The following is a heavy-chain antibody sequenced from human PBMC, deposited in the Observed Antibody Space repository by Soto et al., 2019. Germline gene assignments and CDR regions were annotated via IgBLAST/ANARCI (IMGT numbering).Heavy chain of an antibody. CDR3: ARDDTTGLLEF. Sequence: QVQLQESGPGLARPAETLSLICSVSTDSMRTYSWTWIRQSPGKGLEWIGYVYHTGRTEYNPSLESRVTISIDMSKKQFSLQLTSVTAADTAVYFCARDDTTGLLEFWGQGTLVTVSS. CDR1: TDSMRTYS. CDR2: VYHTGRT. J-gene: IGHJ4*02. V-gene: IGHV4-59*01.